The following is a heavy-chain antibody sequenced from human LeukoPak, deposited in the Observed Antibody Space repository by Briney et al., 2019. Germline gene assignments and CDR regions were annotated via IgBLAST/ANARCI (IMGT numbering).Heavy chain of an antibody. CDR3: ATQIFIAVAEEGFDY. D-gene: IGHD6-19*01. V-gene: IGHV3-33*01. CDR1: GFTFSSYG. J-gene: IGHJ4*02. CDR2: IWDDGSNK. Sequence: GGSLRLSCAASGFTFSSYGMHWVRQAPGKGLEWVAVIWDDGSNKYYADSVKGRFTISRGNSKNTLYLQMNSMRAEDTAVYYCATQIFIAVAEEGFDYWGQGTLVTVSS.